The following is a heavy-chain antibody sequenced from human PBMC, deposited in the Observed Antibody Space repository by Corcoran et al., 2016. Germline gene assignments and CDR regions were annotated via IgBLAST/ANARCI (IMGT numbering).Heavy chain of an antibody. CDR2: ISGSGGST. CDR3: AKEGFRGFTHFDY. Sequence: EVQLLESGGGLVQPGGSLRLSCAASGFTFSSYAMSWVSQAPGKGLEWVSAISGSGGSTYYAYSVKGRFTISRDNSKNTLYLQMNSLRAEDTAVYYCAKEGFRGFTHFDYCGQGTLVTVSS. J-gene: IGHJ4*02. V-gene: IGHV3-23*01. CDR1: GFTFSSYA. D-gene: IGHD3-16*01.